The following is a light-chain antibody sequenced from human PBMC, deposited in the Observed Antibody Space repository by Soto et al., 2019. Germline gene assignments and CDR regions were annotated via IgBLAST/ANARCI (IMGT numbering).Light chain of an antibody. CDR1: SSDIGGYDY. V-gene: IGLV2-14*01. CDR2: DVT. Sequence: QSALTQPASVSGSPGQSITISCTGSSSDIGGYDYVSWYQQHPGKAPKLIIYDVTNRPSGVSNRFSGSKSGNTASLTISGLQAEDESDYYCSSYTTISTLVIFGGGTKVTV. CDR3: SSYTTISTLVI. J-gene: IGLJ2*01.